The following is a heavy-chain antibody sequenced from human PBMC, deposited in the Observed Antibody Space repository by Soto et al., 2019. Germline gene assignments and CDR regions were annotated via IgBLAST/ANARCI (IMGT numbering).Heavy chain of an antibody. J-gene: IGHJ5*02. V-gene: IGHV4-30-4*01. CDR2: IYYSGST. D-gene: IGHD3-10*01. CDR3: ARDNGSGSYLPWFDP. CDR1: GGSISSGDYY. Sequence: PSETLSLTCTVSGGSISSGDYYWSWIRQPPGKGLEWIGYIYYSGSTYYNPSLKSRVTISVDTSKNQFSLKLSSVTAADTAVYYCARDNGSGSYLPWFDPWGQGTLVTVSS.